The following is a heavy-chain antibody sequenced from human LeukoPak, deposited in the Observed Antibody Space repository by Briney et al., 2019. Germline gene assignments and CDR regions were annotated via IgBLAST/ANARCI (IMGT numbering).Heavy chain of an antibody. CDR2: IRSKAYGGTT. Sequence: GGSLRLSCAASGFTFSSYAMSWVRQAPGKGLEWVGFIRSKAYGGTTEYAASVKGRFTISRDDSKSIAYLQMNSLKTEDTAVYYCTRGSLAIAAAYFDYWGQGTLVTVSS. V-gene: IGHV3-49*04. CDR1: GFTFSSYA. D-gene: IGHD6-13*01. J-gene: IGHJ4*02. CDR3: TRGSLAIAAAYFDY.